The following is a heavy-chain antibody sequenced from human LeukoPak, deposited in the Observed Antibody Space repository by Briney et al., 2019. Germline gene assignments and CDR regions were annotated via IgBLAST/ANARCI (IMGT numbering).Heavy chain of an antibody. Sequence: GGSLRLSCAASGATFTTYAMSWVREAPGKGLEWVSTMCGSGGSTYYADSVKGRFTISRDNSKNTLYLQMNSLRAEDTAIYYCAKGPVEYYDILTGNFDYWGQGTPVTVSS. CDR1: GATFTTYA. V-gene: IGHV3-23*01. J-gene: IGHJ4*02. CDR2: MCGSGGST. D-gene: IGHD3-9*01. CDR3: AKGPVEYYDILTGNFDY.